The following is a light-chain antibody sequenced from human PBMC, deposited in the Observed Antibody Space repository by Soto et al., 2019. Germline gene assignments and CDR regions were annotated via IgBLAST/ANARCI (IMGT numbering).Light chain of an antibody. CDR3: QQSSTSPT. Sequence: EIVLTQSPATLSLSPGERATLSCRASQSVSSYLAWYQQKPGQAPRLLIYGASNRATGIPARFSGSGSGTAFTLTIRQLEADDVEFYYQQQSSTSPTFGQGTRLEIK. CDR1: QSVSSY. CDR2: GAS. J-gene: IGKJ5*01. V-gene: IGKV3-11*01.